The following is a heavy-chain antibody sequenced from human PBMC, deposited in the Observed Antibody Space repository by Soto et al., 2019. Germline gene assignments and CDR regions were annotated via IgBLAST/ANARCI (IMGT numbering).Heavy chain of an antibody. V-gene: IGHV3-21*01. D-gene: IGHD1-7*01. CDR1: GFTFSSYS. J-gene: IGHJ3*02. CDR2: ISSSSSYI. Sequence: GGSLRLSCAASGFTFSSYSMNWVRQAPGKGLEWVSSISSSSSYIYYADSVKGRFTISRDNAKNSLYLQMNSLRAEDTAVYYCARDRDNWNYVGALDIWAKGQWSPSPQ. CDR3: ARDRDNWNYVGALDI.